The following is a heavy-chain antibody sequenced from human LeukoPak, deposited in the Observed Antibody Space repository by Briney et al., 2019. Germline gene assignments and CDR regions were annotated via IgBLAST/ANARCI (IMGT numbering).Heavy chain of an antibody. V-gene: IGHV4-34*01. CDR3: ARGLGLRVMTTVTTFDY. CDR2: VNHSGRT. J-gene: IGHJ4*02. D-gene: IGHD4-17*01. Sequence: SETLSLTCAVYGGSFSEHYWSWIRQPPGKGLEWIGEVNHSGRTNYNPSLKSRVTISADRSQNQFSLKLSSVTAADMAVYYCARGLGLRVMTTVTTFDYWGQGTLVTVSS. CDR1: GGSFSEHY.